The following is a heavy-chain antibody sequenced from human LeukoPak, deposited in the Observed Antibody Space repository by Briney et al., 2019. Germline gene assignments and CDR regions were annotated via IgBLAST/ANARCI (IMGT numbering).Heavy chain of an antibody. V-gene: IGHV3-23*01. Sequence: GGSLRLSCAASGFTFTTFAMSWVRQAPGKGLEWVSGISRSGGSTYHADAAEGRFTISRDNSKNTLSLPTNSLRVEDPAVYYCARDPYYDSSGYAPPMDVWGQGTTVTVSS. CDR1: GFTFTTFA. CDR2: ISRSGGST. J-gene: IGHJ6*02. D-gene: IGHD3-22*01. CDR3: ARDPYYDSSGYAPPMDV.